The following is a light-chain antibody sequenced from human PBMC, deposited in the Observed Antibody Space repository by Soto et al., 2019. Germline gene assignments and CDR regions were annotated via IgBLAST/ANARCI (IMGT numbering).Light chain of an antibody. J-gene: IGKJ4*01. CDR1: ESVPLNY. Sequence: EIVLTQSPATLSLSPGERATLSCRASESVPLNYLAWYQQKPGQTPRVLIYRGSNRATGVPARFSGSRSGTEFTLTINTLQSEDFAVYYCQRYNNWPLPFGGGTKV. CDR3: QRYNNWPLP. V-gene: IGKV3-15*01. CDR2: RGS.